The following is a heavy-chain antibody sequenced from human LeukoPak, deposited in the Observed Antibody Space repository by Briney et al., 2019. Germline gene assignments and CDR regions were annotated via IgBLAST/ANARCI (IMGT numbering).Heavy chain of an antibody. D-gene: IGHD3-22*01. CDR3: TTVGGDYYESSLYFQH. CDR1: GFTFSSYW. CDR2: INSDGSST. Sequence: GGSLRLSCAASGFTFSSYWMHWVSHAPGKGLVWVSRINSDGSSTSYADSVKGRFTISRDDSKNTLYLQMNSLKTEDTAVYYCTTVGGDYYESSLYFQHWGQGTLVTVSS. J-gene: IGHJ1*01. V-gene: IGHV3-74*01.